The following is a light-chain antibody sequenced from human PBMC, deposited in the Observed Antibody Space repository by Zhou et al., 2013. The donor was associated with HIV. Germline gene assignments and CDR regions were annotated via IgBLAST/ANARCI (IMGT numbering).Light chain of an antibody. V-gene: IGKV3-20*01. CDR2: GAS. Sequence: EIVLTQSPGTLSLSPGERATLSCGASQSVSSSYLAWYQQRPGQAPRVLIYGASTRATGIPNRFSGSGSGTDFTLTISRLEPEDFAVYYCQQYGSLTWTFGQGTKVEIK. CDR3: QQYGSLTWT. CDR1: QSVSSSY. J-gene: IGKJ1*01.